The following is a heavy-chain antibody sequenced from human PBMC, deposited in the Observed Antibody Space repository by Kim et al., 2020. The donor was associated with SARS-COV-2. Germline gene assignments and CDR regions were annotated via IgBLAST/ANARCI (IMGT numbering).Heavy chain of an antibody. D-gene: IGHD2-21*01. CDR3: AIMVQFDY. V-gene: IGHV3-30*04. CDR1: GFTFSSYA. CDR2: ISYAGCNK. Sequence: GGSLRLSCAASGFTFSSYAMHWVRQAPGKGLEWVAVISYAGCNKYYADSVKGRFTISRDNSKNTLYLQMNSLRAEDTAVYYCAIMVQFDYWGQGTLVTVSS. J-gene: IGHJ4*02.